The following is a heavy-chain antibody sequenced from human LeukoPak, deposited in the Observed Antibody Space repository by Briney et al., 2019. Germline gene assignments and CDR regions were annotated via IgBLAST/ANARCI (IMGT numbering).Heavy chain of an antibody. Sequence: GASVKVSCKASGYTFTGYYMHWVRQAPGQGLEWMGWINPNSGGTNYAQKFQGRVTMTRDTSISTAYMELSRLRSDDTAVYYCAREYPDLVENDGDYWGQGTLVTVSS. CDR1: GYTFTGYY. CDR3: AREYPDLVENDGDY. D-gene: IGHD2-2*01. CDR2: INPNSGGT. V-gene: IGHV1-2*02. J-gene: IGHJ4*02.